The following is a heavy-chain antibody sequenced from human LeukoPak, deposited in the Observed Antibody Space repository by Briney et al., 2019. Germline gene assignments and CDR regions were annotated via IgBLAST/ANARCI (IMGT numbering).Heavy chain of an antibody. J-gene: IGHJ4*02. CDR1: GFTFSSYE. V-gene: IGHV3-48*03. D-gene: IGHD4-17*01. CDR3: ARRDHGDYGEEY. CDR2: ISSSGSTI. Sequence: GGSLRLSCAASGFTFSSYEMNWVRQAPGKGLEWVSYISSSGSTIYYADSLKGRFTISRDNAKNSLYLQMNSLRAEDTAVYYCARRDHGDYGEEYWGQGTLVTVSS.